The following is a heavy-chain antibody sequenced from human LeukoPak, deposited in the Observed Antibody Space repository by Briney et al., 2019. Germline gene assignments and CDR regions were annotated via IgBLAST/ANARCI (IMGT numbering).Heavy chain of an antibody. Sequence: GGSLRLSCAASGFTFSTYALHWVRQAPGKGLDWVAVISYDGSNKYYPDSVKGRFTISRDNSENTVYLQMNSLRPEDTALYYCARGGGAVAGYWYFDLWARGTLVSVSS. CDR3: ARGGGAVAGYWYFDL. D-gene: IGHD6-19*01. J-gene: IGHJ2*01. V-gene: IGHV3-30-3*01. CDR1: GFTFSTYA. CDR2: ISYDGSNK.